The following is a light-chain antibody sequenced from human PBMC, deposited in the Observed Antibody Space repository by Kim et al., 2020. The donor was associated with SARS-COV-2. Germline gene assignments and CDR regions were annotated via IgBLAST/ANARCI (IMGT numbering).Light chain of an antibody. CDR3: QTWGTGITL. V-gene: IGLV4-69*02. CDR1: SGHSNYA. Sequence: QLVLTQSPSASASLGASVKLTCTLSSGHSNYAIAWHQQQPEKGPRYLIKLNSDGSHNKGDGIPDRFSGSSSGTERYLTISSLQSEDEADYYCQTWGTGITLFGGGTKLTVL. J-gene: IGLJ2*01. CDR2: LNSDGSH.